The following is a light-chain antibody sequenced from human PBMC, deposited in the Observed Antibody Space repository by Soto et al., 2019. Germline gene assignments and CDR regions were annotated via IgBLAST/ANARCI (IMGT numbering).Light chain of an antibody. V-gene: IGLV2-14*01. CDR1: SSDVGGYNS. Sequence: QSALTQPASVSGSPGQSITISCTGTSSDVGGYNSVSWYHQHPGKAPKVMIYDVSDRPSGVSNRYSGSKSGNTASLTISGLQAEDEADYCCSSFTSSSTYVFGTGTQLTVL. J-gene: IGLJ1*01. CDR3: SSFTSSSTYV. CDR2: DVS.